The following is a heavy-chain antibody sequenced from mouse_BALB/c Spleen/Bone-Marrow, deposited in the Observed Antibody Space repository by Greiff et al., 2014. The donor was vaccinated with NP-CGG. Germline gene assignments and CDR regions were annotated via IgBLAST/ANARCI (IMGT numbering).Heavy chain of an antibody. Sequence: EVNVVESGGGLVQPGGSLRLSCATSGFTFTDYYMSWVRQPPGKALEWLGFIRNKANGYTTEYSASVKGRFTISRDNSQSILYLQMNTLRAEDSATYYCARDISWYLDVWGAGTTVTVSS. V-gene: IGHV7-3*02. J-gene: IGHJ1*01. CDR3: ARDISWYLDV. CDR1: GFTFTDYY. CDR2: IRNKANGYTT.